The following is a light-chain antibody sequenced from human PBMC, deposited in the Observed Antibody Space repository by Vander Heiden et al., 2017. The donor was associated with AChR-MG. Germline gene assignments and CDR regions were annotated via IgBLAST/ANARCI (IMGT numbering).Light chain of an antibody. CDR3: SSYTRRRTLV. J-gene: IGLJ1*01. Sequence: QSALTQPASVSGSPGQSITIPCTGTSRDVGGYTYVSWYQRHPGKAPKLRIEEVSNGPSGVSNRFSGSKSANTASRTISGLQAEEEADYYCSSYTRRRTLVFGTGTKVTVL. V-gene: IGLV2-14*01. CDR1: SRDVGGYTY. CDR2: EVS.